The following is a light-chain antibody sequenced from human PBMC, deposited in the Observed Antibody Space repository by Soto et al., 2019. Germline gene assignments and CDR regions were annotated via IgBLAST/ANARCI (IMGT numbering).Light chain of an antibody. CDR3: QQWRNWPLT. J-gene: IGKJ4*01. V-gene: IGKV3-15*01. CDR1: QNVYNN. Sequence: ESVMTQSPATLSASPGEGATLSCKAGQNVYNNLAWYQQRPGQPPRLLIYDASNRATGISARFSGSGYGTEFTLSDSSLQSEDFAVYFCQQWRNWPLTFGGGTKVEIK. CDR2: DAS.